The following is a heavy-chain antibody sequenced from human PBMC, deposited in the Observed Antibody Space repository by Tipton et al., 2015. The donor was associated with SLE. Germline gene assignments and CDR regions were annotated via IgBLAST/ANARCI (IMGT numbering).Heavy chain of an antibody. CDR1: GFTFSSYG. V-gene: IGHV3-30*02. Sequence: SGFTFSSYGMHWVRQAPGKGLEWVAFIRFDGGEEHYADSVKGLFIISRDNSKNTLFLQMNSLRTDDTAVYYCAKKGAGVQGVLDYWGQGTLVTVSS. D-gene: IGHD3-10*01. CDR2: IRFDGGEE. J-gene: IGHJ4*02. CDR3: AKKGAGVQGVLDY.